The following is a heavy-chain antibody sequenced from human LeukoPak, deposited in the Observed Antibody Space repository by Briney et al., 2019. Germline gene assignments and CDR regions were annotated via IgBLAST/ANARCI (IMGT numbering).Heavy chain of an antibody. V-gene: IGHV1-2*02. J-gene: IGHJ4*02. Sequence: GASVKVSCKASGYTFTGYYMHWVRQAPGQGLEWMGWINPNSGGTNYAQKFQGRVTMTRDMSISTAYMELSRLRSDDTAVYYCARVFGRNAYSSSSFDYWGQGTLVTVSS. CDR3: ARVFGRNAYSSSSFDY. CDR2: INPNSGGT. CDR1: GYTFTGYY. D-gene: IGHD6-6*01.